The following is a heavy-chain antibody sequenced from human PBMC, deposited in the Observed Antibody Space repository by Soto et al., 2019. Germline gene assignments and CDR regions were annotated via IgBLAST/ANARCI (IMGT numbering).Heavy chain of an antibody. J-gene: IGHJ6*02. Sequence: SLRLSCVASGFPFDTFGIHWVRQDPGKGLQWVALISYEGSNTYSADSVRGRFTISRDNSKNTLYLQMNTLRPEDTGLYYCARVTPGNNLYYFSGLDFWGQGTSVTVSS. D-gene: IGHD1-1*01. CDR2: ISYEGSNT. V-gene: IGHV3-30-3*01. CDR3: ARVTPGNNLYYFSGLDF. CDR1: GFPFDTFG.